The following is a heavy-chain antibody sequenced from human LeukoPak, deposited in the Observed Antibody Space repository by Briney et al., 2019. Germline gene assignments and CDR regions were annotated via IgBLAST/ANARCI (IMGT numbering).Heavy chain of an antibody. CDR3: ARESESSGWYDC. Sequence: GGSLRLSCAAPGFMFHDYAIHWVRQAPGKGLEWVSLISGDGGSTFYADSVKGRFTISRDNSKNSLYLQMNSLRSDDTALYYWARESESSGWYDCWGQGTLVTVSS. CDR2: ISGDGGST. CDR1: GFMFHDYA. D-gene: IGHD3-22*01. V-gene: IGHV3-43*02. J-gene: IGHJ5*01.